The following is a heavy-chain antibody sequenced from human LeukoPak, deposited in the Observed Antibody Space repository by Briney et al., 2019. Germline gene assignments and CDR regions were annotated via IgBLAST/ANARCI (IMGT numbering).Heavy chain of an antibody. D-gene: IGHD6-19*01. CDR2: INPSGDST. CDR3: AKARSGWYWGDY. Sequence: ASVKVSCKASGYILSHFYMHWVRQAPGQGLEWMGIINPSGDSTNYAQKFQGRVTMTRDTSTNTLYMELSSLRSEDTAVYYCAKARSGWYWGDYWGQGTLVTVSS. V-gene: IGHV1-46*01. J-gene: IGHJ4*02. CDR1: GYILSHFY.